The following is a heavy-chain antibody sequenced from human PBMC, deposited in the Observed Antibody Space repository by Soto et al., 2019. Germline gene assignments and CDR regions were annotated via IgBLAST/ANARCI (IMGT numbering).Heavy chain of an antibody. J-gene: IGHJ4*02. CDR2: ISYDGSNK. Sequence: QVQLVESGGGVVQPGRSLRLSCAASRFTFSSYAMHWVRQAPGKELEWVAVISYDGSNKYYADSVKGRFTISRDNSKNTLYLQMNSLRAEDTAVYYCARDGVLLDYGAGSLGDYWGQGSLVSVSS. D-gene: IGHD3-10*01. CDR3: ARDGVLLDYGAGSLGDY. CDR1: RFTFSSYA. V-gene: IGHV3-30-3*01.